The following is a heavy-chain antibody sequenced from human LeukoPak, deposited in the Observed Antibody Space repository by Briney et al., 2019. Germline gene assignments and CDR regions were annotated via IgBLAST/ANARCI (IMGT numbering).Heavy chain of an antibody. Sequence: PPGGSLRLSCAASGFIFSSYGMHWVRQAPGKGLEWVAFIRYDGSNKYYADSVKGRFTISRDNSKNTLYLQMNSLRAEDTAVYYCAKFLAHSGSPNFDYWGQGTLVTVSS. CDR2: IRYDGSNK. V-gene: IGHV3-30*02. D-gene: IGHD3-10*01. J-gene: IGHJ4*02. CDR1: GFIFSSYG. CDR3: AKFLAHSGSPNFDY.